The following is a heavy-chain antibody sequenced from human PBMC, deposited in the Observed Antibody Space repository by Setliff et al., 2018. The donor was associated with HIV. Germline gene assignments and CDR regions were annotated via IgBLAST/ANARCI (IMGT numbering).Heavy chain of an antibody. V-gene: IGHV1-2*02. Sequence: ASVKVSCKASGYTFTVYYMHWVRQAPGKGLEWMGWINPNSGGTSYAQKFQGRFTMTRDKSISTAYMELSRLRSDDTAVYYCARLHRLRIAVAGRGDAFDILGQGTMVTVSS. CDR1: GYTFTVYY. J-gene: IGHJ3*02. CDR3: ARLHRLRIAVAGRGDAFDI. CDR2: INPNSGGT. D-gene: IGHD6-19*01.